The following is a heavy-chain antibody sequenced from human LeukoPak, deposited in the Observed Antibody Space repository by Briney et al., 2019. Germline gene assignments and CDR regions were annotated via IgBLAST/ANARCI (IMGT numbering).Heavy chain of an antibody. J-gene: IGHJ4*02. Sequence: GGSLRLSCAASGFTFSTHDMTWVRQAPGKGLEWVSGISGSGGNTHYGDSVKGRFTISRDNSKNTLYLQMDRLRAEDTAVYYCAKFEFGFWGQGTLVTVSS. CDR3: AKFEFGF. V-gene: IGHV3-23*01. D-gene: IGHD3-16*01. CDR1: GFTFSTHD. CDR2: ISGSGGNT.